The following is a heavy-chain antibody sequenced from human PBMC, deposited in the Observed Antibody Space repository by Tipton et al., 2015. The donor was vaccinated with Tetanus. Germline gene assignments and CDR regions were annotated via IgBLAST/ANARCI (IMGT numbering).Heavy chain of an antibody. Sequence: SLRLSCAASRFIFSDYYMSWIRQAPGKGLEWISYISPGGTTINYIDSVKGRFTISRDNAKNLMFLQMSALRAEDMGVYYCARDAYGSGSYFDLWGLGTQVTVSS. J-gene: IGHJ4*02. CDR3: ARDAYGSGSYFDL. V-gene: IGHV3-11*01. CDR2: ISPGGTTI. CDR1: RFIFSDYY. D-gene: IGHD3-10*01.